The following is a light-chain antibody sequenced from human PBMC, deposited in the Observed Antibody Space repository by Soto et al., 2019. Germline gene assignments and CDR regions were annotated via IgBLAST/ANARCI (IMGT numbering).Light chain of an antibody. Sequence: QSVLTQPPSASGTPGQRVTISCSGSSSNIGSHTVNWYQQLPGTAPRLLIYNTYYRPSGVPERFSGSKSGTSASLAITGLQAEDEADYYCQAYDYSLTASVFGGGTKLTVL. CDR3: QAYDYSLTASV. V-gene: IGLV1-44*01. CDR2: NTY. CDR1: SSNIGSHT. J-gene: IGLJ3*02.